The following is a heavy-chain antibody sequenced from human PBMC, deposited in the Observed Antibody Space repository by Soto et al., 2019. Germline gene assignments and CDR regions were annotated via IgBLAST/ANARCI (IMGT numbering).Heavy chain of an antibody. Sequence: KTSETLSLTCTVSGGSISSYYWSWIRQPPGKGLEWIGYIYYSGSTNYNPSIKSRVTISVDTSKNQFSLKLSSVTAADTAVYYCARGYSSSWYYWFDPWGQGTLVTVSS. J-gene: IGHJ5*02. CDR1: GGSISSYY. D-gene: IGHD6-13*01. CDR2: IYYSGST. V-gene: IGHV4-59*01. CDR3: ARGYSSSWYYWFDP.